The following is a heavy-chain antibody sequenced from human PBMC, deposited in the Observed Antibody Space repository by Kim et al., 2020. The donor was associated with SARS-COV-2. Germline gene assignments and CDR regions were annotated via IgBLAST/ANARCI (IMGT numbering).Heavy chain of an antibody. Sequence: ESVKGRLSIPRDNSKNTLYLQMKSLRAEDTAVYYCATDGDYYGSGSYFDYWGQGTLVTVSS. CDR3: ATDGDYYGSGSYFDY. D-gene: IGHD3-10*01. J-gene: IGHJ4*02. V-gene: IGHV3-30*04.